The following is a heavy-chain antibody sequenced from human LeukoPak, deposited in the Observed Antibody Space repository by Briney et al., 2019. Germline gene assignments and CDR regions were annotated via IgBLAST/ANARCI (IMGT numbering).Heavy chain of an antibody. CDR2: INPNSGGT. D-gene: IGHD2-2*02. J-gene: IGHJ6*02. V-gene: IGHV1-2*02. CDR3: ARDIVVVPAAIRDYYYGMDV. Sequence: ASVKVSCKASGYTFTGYYMHWVRQAPGQGLEWMGWINPNSGGTNYAQKFQGRVTMTRDTSISTAYMELRSLRSDDTAVYYCARDIVVVPAAIRDYYYGMDVWGQGTTVTVSS. CDR1: GYTFTGYY.